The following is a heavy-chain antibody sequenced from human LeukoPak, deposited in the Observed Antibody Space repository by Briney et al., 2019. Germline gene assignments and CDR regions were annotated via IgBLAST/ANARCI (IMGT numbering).Heavy chain of an antibody. Sequence: TSETLSLTCTVSGGSISSYYWSWIRQPPGKGLEWIGYIHNSGSTNYNPSLKSRVTISVETSKNQFSLKLSSVTAADTAVYYCARREGAFDIWGQGTMVTVSS. V-gene: IGHV4-59*08. CDR3: ARREGAFDI. J-gene: IGHJ3*02. CDR2: IHNSGST. CDR1: GGSISSYY.